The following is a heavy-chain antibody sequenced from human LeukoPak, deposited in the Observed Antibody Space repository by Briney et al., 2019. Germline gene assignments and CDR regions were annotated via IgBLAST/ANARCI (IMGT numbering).Heavy chain of an antibody. CDR1: GFTFSSYS. V-gene: IGHV3-7*01. CDR2: IREDGTEK. CDR3: ARHVGISF. D-gene: IGHD7-27*01. J-gene: IGHJ4*02. Sequence: GGSLRLSCAASGFTFSSYSMSWVRQAPGKGLEWVANIREDGTEKNYVDSVKGRFTISRDNAKNSLFLQMSNLRDDDTAIYYCARHVGISFWGKGTLVTVSS.